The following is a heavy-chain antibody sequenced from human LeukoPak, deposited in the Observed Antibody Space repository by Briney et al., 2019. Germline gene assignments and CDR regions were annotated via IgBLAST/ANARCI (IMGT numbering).Heavy chain of an antibody. CDR1: GYTFTSYG. J-gene: IGHJ4*02. Sequence: ASVKVSCKASGYTFTSYGISWVRQAPGQGLEWMGWISAYNGNTNYEQKLQGRVTMTTDTSTSTAYMELRSLRSDDTAVYYCARDFPLGYCSSTSCYTNFDYWGQGTLVTVSS. V-gene: IGHV1-18*01. CDR3: ARDFPLGYCSSTSCYTNFDY. CDR2: ISAYNGNT. D-gene: IGHD2-2*02.